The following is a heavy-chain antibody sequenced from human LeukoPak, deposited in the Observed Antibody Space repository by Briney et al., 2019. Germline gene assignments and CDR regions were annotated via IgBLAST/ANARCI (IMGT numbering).Heavy chain of an antibody. J-gene: IGHJ4*02. CDR1: GYTFTGCY. V-gene: IGHV1-2*02. CDR3: ARDRIAARHSNPDY. CDR2: INPNSGDT. Sequence: ASVKVSCKASGYTFTGCYMNWVRQAPGQGLEWMGWINPNSGDTNYAQKFQGRVTMTRDTSISTAYMELSRLRSDDTAVYYCARDRIAARHSNPDYWGQGTLVTVSS. D-gene: IGHD6-6*01.